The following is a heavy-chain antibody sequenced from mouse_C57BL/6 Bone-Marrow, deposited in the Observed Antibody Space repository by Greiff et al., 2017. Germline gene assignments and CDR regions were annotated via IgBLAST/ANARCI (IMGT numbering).Heavy chain of an antibody. V-gene: IGHV5-6*01. CDR2: ISSGGSYP. Sequence: VQLKESGGDLVKPGGSLKLSCAASGFTFSSYGMSWVRQTPDKRLEWVATISSGGSYPYYPDSVKGRFTISRDNAKNTLYLQMSSLKSEDTAMYYCARHYYIWYFDVWGTGTTVTVSS. CDR1: GFTFSSYG. CDR3: ARHYYIWYFDV. D-gene: IGHD2-12*01. J-gene: IGHJ1*03.